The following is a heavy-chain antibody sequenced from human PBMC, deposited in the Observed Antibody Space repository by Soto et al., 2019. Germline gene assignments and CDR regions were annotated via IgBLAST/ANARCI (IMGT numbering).Heavy chain of an antibody. J-gene: IGHJ2*01. D-gene: IGHD5-12*01. CDR1: GYTFTSYD. V-gene: IGHV1-8*01. CDR3: AIGSIVATIRPRYWYFDL. Sequence: QVQLVQSGAEVKKPGASVKVSCKASGYTFTSYDINWVRQATGQGLEWMGWMNPNSGNTGYAQKFQGRVTKNRKTSISTAYMELISLRSEDTAVYYCAIGSIVATIRPRYWYFDLWSRGTLVTVSA. CDR2: MNPNSGNT.